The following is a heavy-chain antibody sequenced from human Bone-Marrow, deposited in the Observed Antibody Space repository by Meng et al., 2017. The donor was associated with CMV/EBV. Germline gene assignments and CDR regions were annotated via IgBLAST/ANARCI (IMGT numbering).Heavy chain of an antibody. D-gene: IGHD2-15*01. V-gene: IGHV4-34*01. CDR3: ARYCSGGSCYRYYYGMDV. Sequence: SETLSLTCAVYGWSFSGYYWSWIRQPPGKGLEWIGEINHSGSTNYNPSLKSRVTVSVDTSKNQFSLKLSSVTAADTAVYYCARYCSGGSCYRYYYGMDVWGQGTTVTGSS. CDR1: GWSFSGYY. J-gene: IGHJ6*02. CDR2: INHSGST.